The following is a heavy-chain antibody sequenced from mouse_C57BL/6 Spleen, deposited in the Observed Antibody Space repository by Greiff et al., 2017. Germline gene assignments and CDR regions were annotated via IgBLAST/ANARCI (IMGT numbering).Heavy chain of an antibody. Sequence: EVQVVESGGGLVQPKGSLKLSCAASGFSFNTYAMNWVRQAPGKGLEWVARIRSKSNNYATYYADSVKDRFTISRDDSESMLYLQMNNLKTEDTAMYYCVRQDYDCYYGYWGQGTTLTVSS. V-gene: IGHV10-1*01. J-gene: IGHJ2*01. CDR1: GFSFNTYA. CDR2: IRSKSNNYAT. CDR3: VRQDYDCYYGY. D-gene: IGHD2-3*01.